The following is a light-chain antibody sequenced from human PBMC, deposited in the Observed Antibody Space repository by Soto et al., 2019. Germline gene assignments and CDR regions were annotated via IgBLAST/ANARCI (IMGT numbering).Light chain of an antibody. V-gene: IGKV1-39*01. CDR1: QSISTF. J-gene: IGKJ4*01. CDR3: QQCFSTPLLT. CDR2: GAS. Sequence: DIQMTQSPSSLSASVGDRVTITCRASQSISTFLNWYQQKPGKAPKLLNYGASNLESGVPSTFSGSGSGTDFTLPISSMQTEDFATYYCQQCFSTPLLTVGGGTKVEIK.